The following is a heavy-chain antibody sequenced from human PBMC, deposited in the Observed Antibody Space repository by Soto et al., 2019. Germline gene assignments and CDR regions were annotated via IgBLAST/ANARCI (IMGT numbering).Heavy chain of an antibody. J-gene: IGHJ6*03. Sequence: SETLSLTCTVSGGSISSYYWSWIRQPPGKGLEWIGYIYYSGSTNYNPSLKSRVTISVDTSKNQFSLKLSSVTAADTAVYYCARRSLWFGEYYYYYMDVWGKGTTVTVSS. CDR2: IYYSGST. D-gene: IGHD3-10*01. V-gene: IGHV4-59*01. CDR3: ARRSLWFGEYYYYYMDV. CDR1: GGSISSYY.